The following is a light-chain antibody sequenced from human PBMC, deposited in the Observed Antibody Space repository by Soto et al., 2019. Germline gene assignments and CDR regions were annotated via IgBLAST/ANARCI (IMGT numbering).Light chain of an antibody. J-gene: IGKJ1*01. Sequence: ETVLTQSPATLSLSPGERATLSCRASQSVRSNLAWYQHKPGQAPRLLIYDASNRATGIPGRFSGSGSGTDFTLTISNLAPEDFAVYYCQQRDNWPWTFGQGAKVEIK. V-gene: IGKV3-11*01. CDR3: QQRDNWPWT. CDR2: DAS. CDR1: QSVRSN.